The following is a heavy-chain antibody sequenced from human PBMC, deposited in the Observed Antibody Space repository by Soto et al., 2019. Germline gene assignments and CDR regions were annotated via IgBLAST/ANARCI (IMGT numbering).Heavy chain of an antibody. D-gene: IGHD3-10*01. CDR2: IYHSGST. CDR3: ARENNVLPGGYFDY. Sequence: QLQLQESGSGLVKPSQTLSLTCAVSGGSISSGGYSWSWIRQPPGKGLEWSGYIYHSGSTYYNPSLKSRVTRSVDRSKNQFSRKLSSVTAADTAVYYCARENNVLPGGYFDYWGQGTLVTVSS. V-gene: IGHV4-30-2*01. CDR1: GGSISSGGYS. J-gene: IGHJ4*02.